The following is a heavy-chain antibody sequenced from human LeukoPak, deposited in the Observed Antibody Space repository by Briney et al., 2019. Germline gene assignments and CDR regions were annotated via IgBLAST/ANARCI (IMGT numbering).Heavy chain of an antibody. J-gene: IGHJ6*02. V-gene: IGHV1-69*01. Sequence: VASVKVSCKASGGIFSSYAISWVRQAPGQGLEWMGGIIPIFGTANYAQKFQGRVTITADESTSTAYMELSSLRSEDTAVYYCARVRGSSWYGLGDYYYGMDVWGQGTTVTVSS. CDR2: IIPIFGTA. CDR3: ARVRGSSWYGLGDYYYGMDV. CDR1: GGIFSSYA. D-gene: IGHD6-13*01.